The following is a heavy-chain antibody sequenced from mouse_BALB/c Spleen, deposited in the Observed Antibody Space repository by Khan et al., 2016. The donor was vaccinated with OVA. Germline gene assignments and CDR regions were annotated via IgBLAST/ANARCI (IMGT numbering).Heavy chain of an antibody. J-gene: IGHJ3*01. CDR2: IYPNNGGA. D-gene: IGHD1-2*01. CDR3: ARAGYGSFAY. V-gene: IGHV1S29*02. CDR1: GYTFTDYN. Sequence: EVQLQESGPELVKPGASVKISCKASGYTFTDYNMDWVKQSLGKSLEWIGYIYPNNGGAGYNQKFKTKATLTVDISSSTAYMELHSVTSVDSAVYHCARAGYGSFAYWGQGTLVTVSA.